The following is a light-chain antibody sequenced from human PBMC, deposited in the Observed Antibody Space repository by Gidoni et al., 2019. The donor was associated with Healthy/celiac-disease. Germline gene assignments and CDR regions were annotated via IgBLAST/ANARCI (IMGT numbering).Light chain of an antibody. CDR1: QSVSSY. CDR3: QQRSNWPPPLT. CDR2: DAS. Sequence: ESVLTQSPATLSLSPGERATLSCRASQSVSSYLAWYQQKPGQAPRLLIYDASNRATGIPARFSGSGSGTDFTLTISSLEPEDFAVYYCQQRSNWPPPLTFXGXTKVEIK. V-gene: IGKV3-11*01. J-gene: IGKJ4*01.